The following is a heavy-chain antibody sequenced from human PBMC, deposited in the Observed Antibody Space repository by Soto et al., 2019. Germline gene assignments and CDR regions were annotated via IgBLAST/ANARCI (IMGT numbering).Heavy chain of an antibody. CDR1: GYSFTTSG. Sequence: QAQLVQSGAEVKEPGASVKVSCKASGYSFTTSGITWVRQARGQGLEWMGWISTYNGNTNYAQNLQDRVTLTTDTSTSTAYMELRSLRSDDTAVYYSARRFYGDYDYWSQGTLVTVSS. CDR3: ARRFYGDYDY. V-gene: IGHV1-18*01. CDR2: ISTYNGNT. J-gene: IGHJ4*02. D-gene: IGHD4-17*01.